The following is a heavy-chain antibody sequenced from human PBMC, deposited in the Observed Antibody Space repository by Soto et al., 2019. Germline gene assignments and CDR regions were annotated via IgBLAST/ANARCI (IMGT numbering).Heavy chain of an antibody. CDR3: SRGNCGGDCSPPVY. D-gene: IGHD2-21*02. CDR2: IRGNAYGGTI. V-gene: IGHV3-49*05. CDR1: GFTFADYA. J-gene: IGHJ4*02. Sequence: EVQLVESGGGLVNPGRSLRLSCTTYGFTFADYAITWFRQAPGRGLEWVGFIRGNAYGGTIKYAASVKGRFSISRDDSKSIAYLQMDSLKTEDTAVYYCSRGNCGGDCSPPVYWGQGTLVTVSS.